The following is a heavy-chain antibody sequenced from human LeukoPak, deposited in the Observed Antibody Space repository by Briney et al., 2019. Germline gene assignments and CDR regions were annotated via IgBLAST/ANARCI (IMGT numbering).Heavy chain of an antibody. J-gene: IGHJ4*02. D-gene: IGHD3-9*01. CDR3: ARVDYDILTGYQY. CDR2: INPNSGGT. Sequence: VASVTVSCKASGYTFTGYYMHWVRQAPGQGLEWMGWINPNSGGTNYAQKFQGRVTMTRDTSISTAYMELSRLRSDDTAVYYCARVDYDILTGYQYWGQGTLVTVSS. V-gene: IGHV1-2*02. CDR1: GYTFTGYY.